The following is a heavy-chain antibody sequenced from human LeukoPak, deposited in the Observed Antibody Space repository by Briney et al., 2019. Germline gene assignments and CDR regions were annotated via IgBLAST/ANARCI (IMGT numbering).Heavy chain of an antibody. D-gene: IGHD3-22*01. CDR2: IFYSGST. CDR3: ARGVVTGLDY. J-gene: IGHJ4*02. CDR1: GDSISRYY. V-gene: IGHV4-59*01. Sequence: PSETLSLTCTVSGDSISRYYWSWIRQPPGKGLEWIGYIFYSGSTNYNPSLESRVTISVDTSKNQFSLKLSSVTAADTAVYYCARGVVTGLDYWGQGTLVTVSS.